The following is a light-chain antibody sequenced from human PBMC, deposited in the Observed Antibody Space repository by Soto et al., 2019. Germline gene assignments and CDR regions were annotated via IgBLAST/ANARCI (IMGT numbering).Light chain of an antibody. CDR1: QGINIF. J-gene: IGKJ2*01. Sequence: DIQLTQSPSFLSASVGDRVNITCRASQGINIFLAWFQQKPGKAPNLLISAASTLQSGVPSRFSGSGSETDFTLTITSLQPEDSATYYCQQRNSYPRTFGQGNKVEIK. CDR2: AAS. V-gene: IGKV1-9*01. CDR3: QQRNSYPRT.